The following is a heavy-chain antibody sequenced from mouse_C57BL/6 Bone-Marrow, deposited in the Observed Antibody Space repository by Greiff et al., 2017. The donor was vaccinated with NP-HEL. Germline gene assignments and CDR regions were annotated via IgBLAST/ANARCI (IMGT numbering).Heavy chain of an antibody. CDR1: GFSLTSYG. Sequence: VKVVESGPGLVAPSQSLSITCTVSGFSLTSYGVSWVRQPPGKGLEWLGVIWGDGSTNYHSALISRLSISKDNSKSQVFLKLNSLQTDDTATYYWAAGRSSGLFAYWGQGTLVTVSA. V-gene: IGHV2-3*01. CDR2: IWGDGST. CDR3: AAGRSSGLFAY. D-gene: IGHD3-2*02. J-gene: IGHJ3*01.